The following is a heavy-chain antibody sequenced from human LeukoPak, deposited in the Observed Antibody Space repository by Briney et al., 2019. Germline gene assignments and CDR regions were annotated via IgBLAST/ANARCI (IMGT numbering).Heavy chain of an antibody. V-gene: IGHV4-34*01. CDR3: ARRRFGELSFDY. CDR2: INHSGST. J-gene: IGHJ4*02. Sequence: SETLSLTCAVYGGSFSDYYWSWIRQPPGKGLEWIGEINHSGSTNYNPSLKSRVTILVDTSKNQFSLKLSSVTAADTALYYCARRRFGELSFDYWGQGSLVTVSS. CDR1: GGSFSDYY. D-gene: IGHD3-10*01.